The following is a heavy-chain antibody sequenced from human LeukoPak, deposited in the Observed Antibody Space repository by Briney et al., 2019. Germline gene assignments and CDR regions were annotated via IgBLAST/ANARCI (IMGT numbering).Heavy chain of an antibody. CDR2: IFHNGVT. CDR3: ARVLHLWYIRFDP. Sequence: KPSETLSLTCTVSNYSMSSGYYWGWIRQPPGKGLEWIGSIFHNGVTYYNPSLQSRVKLLVDRTENQFSLEMSSVTAADTAVYYCARVLHLWYIRFDPWGQGTLVTVSS. D-gene: IGHD6-13*01. CDR1: NYSMSSGYY. J-gene: IGHJ5*02. V-gene: IGHV4-38-2*02.